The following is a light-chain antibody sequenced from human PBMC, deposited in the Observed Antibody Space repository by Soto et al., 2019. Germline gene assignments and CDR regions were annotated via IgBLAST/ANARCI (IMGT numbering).Light chain of an antibody. CDR2: GAA. Sequence: DIQMTQSPSSLSASVGDRVSISCRTSQNIDRYLNWYQQKPGKAPQVLISGAASLQSGVPSRFSGSGSGTEFTLSISSLQPEDFATYYCQQVNSFPLTFGGGTKVEIK. CDR3: QQVNSFPLT. CDR1: QNIDRY. V-gene: IGKV1-39*01. J-gene: IGKJ4*01.